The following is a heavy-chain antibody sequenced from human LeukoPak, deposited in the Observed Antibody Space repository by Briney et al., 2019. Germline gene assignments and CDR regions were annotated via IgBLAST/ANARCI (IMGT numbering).Heavy chain of an antibody. Sequence: PGGSLRLSCAASGFSLSTYWMSWVRQAPGKGLEWVANIGKDGRGNHYMDSVKGRFTISRDNAKNSLYLQMNSLRVDDTAVYYCARDLDYYATDYWGQGTLVTVSS. J-gene: IGHJ4*02. CDR1: GFSLSTYW. CDR2: IGKDGRGN. CDR3: ARDLDYYATDY. V-gene: IGHV3-7*01. D-gene: IGHD3/OR15-3a*01.